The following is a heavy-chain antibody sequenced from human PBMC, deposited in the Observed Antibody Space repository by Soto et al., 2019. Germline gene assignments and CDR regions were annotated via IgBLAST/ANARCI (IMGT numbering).Heavy chain of an antibody. J-gene: IGHJ5*02. CDR3: ARVIALSEHRAATPIGWFDP. V-gene: IGHV4-59*01. CDR1: GGSISSYY. Sequence: SETLSLTCTVSGGSISSYYWSWIRQPPGKGLEWIGYIYYSGSTNYNPSLKSRVTISVDTSKNQFSLKLSSVTAADTAVYYCARVIALSEHRAATPIGWFDPWGQGTLVTVSS. D-gene: IGHD2-15*01. CDR2: IYYSGST.